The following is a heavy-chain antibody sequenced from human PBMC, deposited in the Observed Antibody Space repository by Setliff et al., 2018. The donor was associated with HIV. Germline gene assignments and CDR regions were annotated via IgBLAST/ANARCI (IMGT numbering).Heavy chain of an antibody. CDR3: ARTTNYYDSSGYYDY. CDR2: ISAYNGNT. J-gene: IGHJ4*02. V-gene: IGHV1-18*01. D-gene: IGHD3-22*01. Sequence: GASVKVSCKASGGSFRNYAINWVRQAPGQGLEWMGWISAYNGNTNYAQKLQGRVTMTTDTSTSTAYMELSSLRSEDTAVYYCARTTNYYDSSGYYDYWGQGTLVTV. CDR1: GGSFRNYA.